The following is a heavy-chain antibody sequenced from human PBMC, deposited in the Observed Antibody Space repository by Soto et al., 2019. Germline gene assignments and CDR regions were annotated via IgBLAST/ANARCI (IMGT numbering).Heavy chain of an antibody. V-gene: IGHV3-53*01. Sequence: EVQLVESGGGLIQPGGSLRLSFAASGFTVSNSYMSWVRQAPGKGLEWVSLVYRDGTTYYADSVKGRCTISRDKYKNTLYLQMHSLRAEDTAVYYCARDPAHSSGHYWGQGTLVTVSS. J-gene: IGHJ4*02. CDR2: VYRDGTT. CDR1: GFTVSNSY. D-gene: IGHD3-22*01. CDR3: ARDPAHSSGHY.